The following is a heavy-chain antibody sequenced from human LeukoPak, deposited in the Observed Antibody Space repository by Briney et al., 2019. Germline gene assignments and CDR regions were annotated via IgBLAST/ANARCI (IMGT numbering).Heavy chain of an antibody. CDR1: GGTFSSYA. Sequence: ASVKVSCKASGGTFSSYAISWVRQAPGQGLEWMGRIIPILGIANYAQKFQGRVTITADKSTSTAYMELSSPRSEDTAVYYCARDDYGSGSYSDSYWGQGTLVTVSS. CDR3: ARDDYGSGSYSDSY. CDR2: IIPILGIA. J-gene: IGHJ4*02. V-gene: IGHV1-69*04. D-gene: IGHD3-10*01.